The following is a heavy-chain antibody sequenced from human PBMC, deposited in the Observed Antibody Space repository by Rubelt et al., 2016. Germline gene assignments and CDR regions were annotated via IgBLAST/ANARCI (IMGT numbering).Heavy chain of an antibody. CDR1: S. CDR2: ISSSSSYI. D-gene: IGHD6-13*01. CDR3: ARGKQQLVRWFDP. V-gene: IGHV3-21*01. J-gene: IGHJ5*02. Sequence: SMNWVRQAPGKGLEWVSSISSSSSYIYYADSVKGRFTISSDNAKNSLYLQMNSLRAEDTAVYYCARGKQQLVRWFDPWGQGTLVTVSS.